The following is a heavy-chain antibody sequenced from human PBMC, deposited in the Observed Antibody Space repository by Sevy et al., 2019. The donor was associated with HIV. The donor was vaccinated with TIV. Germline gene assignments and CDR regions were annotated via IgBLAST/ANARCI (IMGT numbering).Heavy chain of an antibody. CDR2: ISWNSGSI. Sequence: GGSLRLSCAASGFTFDDYAMHWVRQAPGKGLEWVSGISWNSGSIGYADSVKGRFTISRDNAKNSLYLQMNSLRAEDTALYYCAKEHKFDRSFDYWGQGTLVTVSS. D-gene: IGHD3-9*01. J-gene: IGHJ4*02. CDR3: AKEHKFDRSFDY. V-gene: IGHV3-9*01. CDR1: GFTFDDYA.